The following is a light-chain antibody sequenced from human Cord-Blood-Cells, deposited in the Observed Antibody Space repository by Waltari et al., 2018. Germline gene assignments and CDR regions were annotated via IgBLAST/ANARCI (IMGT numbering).Light chain of an antibody. CDR1: SSNIGAGYD. V-gene: IGLV1-40*01. J-gene: IGLJ3*02. CDR3: QSYDSSLSGWV. CDR2: GNS. Sequence: QSVLTQPPSVSGAPGQRVTIPCTGSSSNIGAGYDVHWYQQLPGTAPKLLIYGNSNRPSGVPDRFSGSKSGTSASLAITGLQAEDGADYYCQSYDSSLSGWVFGGGTKLTVL.